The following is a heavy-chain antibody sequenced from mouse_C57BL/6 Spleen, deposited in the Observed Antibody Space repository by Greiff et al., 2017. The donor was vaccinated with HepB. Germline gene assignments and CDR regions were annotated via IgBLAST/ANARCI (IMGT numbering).Heavy chain of an antibody. J-gene: IGHJ2*01. Sequence: QVQLQQPGAELVKPGASVKLSCKASGYTFTSYWMHWVKQRPGQGLEWIGMIHPNSGSTNYNEKFKSKATLTVDKSSSTAYMQLSSLTSEDSAVYYCARSGDYGSGNYFDYWGQGTTLTVSS. D-gene: IGHD1-1*01. V-gene: IGHV1-64*01. CDR2: IHPNSGST. CDR3: ARSGDYGSGNYFDY. CDR1: GYTFTSYW.